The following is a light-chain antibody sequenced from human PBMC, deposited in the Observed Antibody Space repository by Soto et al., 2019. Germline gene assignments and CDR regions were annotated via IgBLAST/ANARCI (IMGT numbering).Light chain of an antibody. CDR2: KAS. CDR3: QQYNSYSRT. V-gene: IGKV1-5*03. Sequence: DIQMTQSPSTLSASVGDRVTITCRASQSISSWLAWYQQEPGKAPKLLIYKASSLESGVPSRFSGSGSGTEXTXTISSLQPDDFATYYCQQYNSYSRTFGQGTKVEIK. CDR1: QSISSW. J-gene: IGKJ1*01.